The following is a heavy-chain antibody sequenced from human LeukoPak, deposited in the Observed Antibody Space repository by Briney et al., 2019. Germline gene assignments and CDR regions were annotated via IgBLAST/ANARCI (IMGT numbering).Heavy chain of an antibody. V-gene: IGHV3-15*01. D-gene: IGHD2-21*02. J-gene: IGHJ4*02. Sequence: GGSLTFYCAASGFTFNSAWMTWVRQAPGKGLEWLGRILSKTDGGTTDYAAPMKDRIIISRDDSADTLYLQMNSLQPEDTAVYYCAKDAEDCGTLDYWGQGTPVTVSS. CDR1: GFTFNSAW. CDR3: AKDAEDCGTLDY. CDR2: ILSKTDGGTT.